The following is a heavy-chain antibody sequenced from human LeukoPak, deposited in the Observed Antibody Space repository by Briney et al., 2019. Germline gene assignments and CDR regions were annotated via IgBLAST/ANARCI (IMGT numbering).Heavy chain of an antibody. CDR3: ARGLGRGDDAFDI. CDR1: GFTFSSYS. J-gene: IGHJ3*02. V-gene: IGHV3-21*01. CDR2: ISSSSSYI. Sequence: PGGSLRLSCAASGFTFSSYSMNWVRQAPGKGLEWVSSISSSSSYIYYADSVKGRFTISRDNAKNSLYLQMNSLRAEDTAVYYCARGLGRGDDAFDIWGQGAMVTVSS. D-gene: IGHD3-10*01.